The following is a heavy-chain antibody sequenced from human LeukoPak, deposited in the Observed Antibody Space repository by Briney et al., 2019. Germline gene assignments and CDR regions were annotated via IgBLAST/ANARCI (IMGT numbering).Heavy chain of an antibody. CDR3: ARDFGVIVVAKPDAFDI. D-gene: IGHD3-22*01. Sequence: GASVKVSCKASGYTFTSYYMHWVRQAPGQGLEWMGIINPSGGSTSYAQKFQGRVTMTTDTSTSTAYMELRSLRSDDTAVYYCARDFGVIVVAKPDAFDIWGQGTMVTVSS. CDR1: GYTFTSYY. J-gene: IGHJ3*02. V-gene: IGHV1-46*01. CDR2: INPSGGST.